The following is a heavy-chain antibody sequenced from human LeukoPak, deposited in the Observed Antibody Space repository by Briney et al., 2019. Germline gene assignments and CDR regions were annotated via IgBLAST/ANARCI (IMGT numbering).Heavy chain of an antibody. D-gene: IGHD4-11*01. J-gene: IGHJ3*02. Sequence: GGSLRLSCAASGLAVSSNYMGWVRQAPGKGLEWVSIIYVGGATNYGDSGKGRFTISRDDSENTLYLQMNRLKSDDTGIYFCARDQTTVTSWHAFDIWGQGTMVTVSS. CDR2: IYVGGAT. CDR3: ARDQTTVTSWHAFDI. V-gene: IGHV3-66*02. CDR1: GLAVSSNY.